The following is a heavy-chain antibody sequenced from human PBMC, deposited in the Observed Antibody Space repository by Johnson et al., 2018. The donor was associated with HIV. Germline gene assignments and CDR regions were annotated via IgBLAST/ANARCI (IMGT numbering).Heavy chain of an antibody. J-gene: IGHJ3*02. V-gene: IGHV3-7*02. D-gene: IGHD3-22*01. Sequence: EMQLVESGGGVVQPGRSLRLSCAASGFTFSSYDMHWVRQATGKGLEWVANIKQDGSEKYYVDSVKGRFTISRDNAKNSLYLQMNSLRAEDTAVYYCARHTGYDAFDIWGQGTMVTVSS. CDR3: ARHTGYDAFDI. CDR1: GFTFSSYD. CDR2: IKQDGSEK.